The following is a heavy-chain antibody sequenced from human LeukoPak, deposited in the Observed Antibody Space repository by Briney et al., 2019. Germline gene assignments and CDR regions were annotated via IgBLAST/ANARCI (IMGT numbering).Heavy chain of an antibody. V-gene: IGHV4-61*01. Sequence: SETLSLTCTVSGASLSSAYGWSWIRQPPGKGLEWIGYSQNSGCTNCNPSLKSRVTISVDTSKNQFSLKLSSVTAADTAIHYCARDYSGSLDYWGQGILVTVTS. CDR1: GASLSSAYG. CDR2: SQNSGCT. J-gene: IGHJ4*02. D-gene: IGHD3-10*01. CDR3: ARDYSGSLDY.